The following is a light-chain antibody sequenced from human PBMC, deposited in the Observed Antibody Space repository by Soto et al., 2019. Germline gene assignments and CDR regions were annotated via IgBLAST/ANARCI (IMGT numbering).Light chain of an antibody. CDR1: QSVSSN. Sequence: EIVMTQSPATLSVSPGERATLSCRASQSVSSNLAWYQQKPGQAPRLLIYGASTRATGIPARFSGSGSGTDFTLTISSLQSEDLAVYYCQHYSVWPPTFGRGTKVDIK. V-gene: IGKV3-15*01. CDR2: GAS. CDR3: QHYSVWPPT. J-gene: IGKJ1*01.